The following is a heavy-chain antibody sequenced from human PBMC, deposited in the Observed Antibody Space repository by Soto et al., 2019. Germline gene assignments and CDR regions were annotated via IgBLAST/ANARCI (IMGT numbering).Heavy chain of an antibody. CDR1: GGSFSGYY. Sequence: SETLSLTCAVYGGSFSGYYWSWIRQPPGKGLEWIGEINHNESTNYNPSLRSRVTISVDKSKNQFSLNLSSVTAADTAVYYCARRGGNYQDYKVNYFDSWGQGALVTVSS. CDR3: ARRGGNYQDYKVNYFDS. V-gene: IGHV4-34*01. J-gene: IGHJ4*02. D-gene: IGHD3-16*01. CDR2: INHNEST.